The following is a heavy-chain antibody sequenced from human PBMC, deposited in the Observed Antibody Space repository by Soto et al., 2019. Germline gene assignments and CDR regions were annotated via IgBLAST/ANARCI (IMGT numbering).Heavy chain of an antibody. V-gene: IGHV4-59*01. CDR1: GGSISSYY. CDR3: ARYGSGSSPRFDP. Sequence: QVQLQESGPGLVKPSETLSLTCTVSGGSISSYYWSWIRQPPGKGLAWIGYIYYSRSTNYNPSLNSRVTLSLDPSENRFSLNLSSVTAADTSVYYCARYGSGSSPRFDPWGQGTLVTVSS. D-gene: IGHD3-10*01. J-gene: IGHJ5*02. CDR2: IYYSRST.